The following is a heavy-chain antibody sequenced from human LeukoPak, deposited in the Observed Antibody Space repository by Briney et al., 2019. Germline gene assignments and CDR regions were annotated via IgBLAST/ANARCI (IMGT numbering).Heavy chain of an antibody. D-gene: IGHD3-10*01. CDR1: GYSFTSYW. V-gene: IGHV5-51*01. Sequence: GESLKISCKGSGYSFTSYWIGWVRQMPGKGLEWMVIIYPGDSDTRYSPSFQGQVTISADKSISTAYLQWSSLKASDTAMYYCARRVYYGSGSYSPMDVWGQGTTVTVSS. CDR2: IYPGDSDT. CDR3: ARRVYYGSGSYSPMDV. J-gene: IGHJ6*02.